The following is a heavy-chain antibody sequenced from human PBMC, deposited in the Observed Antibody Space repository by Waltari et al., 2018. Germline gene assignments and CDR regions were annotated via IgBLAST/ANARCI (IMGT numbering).Heavy chain of an antibody. J-gene: IGHJ6*03. CDR2: INQMGGT. Sequence: QVQLQPWGAGLVKRSETLSLTGAVYGGSFSGHYWRWIRQPPARGLEWIGEINQMGGTNSNPSIKSRVNISVDTAKNPFSLKLSSVTVADTAVYYCARVVGGITISSYYYYMDVWGQGTTVTISS. CDR3: ARVVGGITISSYYYYMDV. CDR1: GGSFSGHY. D-gene: IGHD3-9*01. V-gene: IGHV4-34*01.